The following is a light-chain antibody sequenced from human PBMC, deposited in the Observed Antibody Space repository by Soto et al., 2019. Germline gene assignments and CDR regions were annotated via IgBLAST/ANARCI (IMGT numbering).Light chain of an antibody. J-gene: IGLJ3*02. CDR1: SANIGANT. CDR3: AVWDNSRNALV. Sequence: QSVLTQPPSASGTPGQRVIISCSGSSANIGANTGNWYQQRPGTAPKLLIYAYDQRPLGVPDRFSGSKSGTSASLAISGLQSEDEAVYFCAVWDNSRNALVFGGGTQVTV. CDR2: AYD. V-gene: IGLV1-44*01.